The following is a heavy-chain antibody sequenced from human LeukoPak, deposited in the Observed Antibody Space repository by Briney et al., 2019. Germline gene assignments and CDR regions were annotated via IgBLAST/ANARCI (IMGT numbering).Heavy chain of an antibody. Sequence: SETLSLTCSVSGGPISRDYWSWIRQPPGKGLEWIGYIYYSGSTNYNPSLKSRVTISVDTSKNQFSLKLSSVTAADTAVYYCASERVGATGWFDPWGQGTLVTVSS. CDR2: IYYSGST. V-gene: IGHV4-59*01. D-gene: IGHD1-26*01. CDR3: ASERVGATGWFDP. J-gene: IGHJ5*02. CDR1: GGPISRDY.